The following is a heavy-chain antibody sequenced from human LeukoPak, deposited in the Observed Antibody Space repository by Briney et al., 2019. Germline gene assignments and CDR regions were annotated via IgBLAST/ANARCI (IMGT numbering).Heavy chain of an antibody. J-gene: IGHJ5*02. V-gene: IGHV4-39*07. D-gene: IGHD6-6*01. Sequence: SETLSLTCTVSGGSISSSSYYWGWIRQPPGKGLEWIGSIYYSGSTYYNPSLKSRVTISVDTSKNQFSLKLSSVTAADTAVYYCAREYSSSSNWFDPWGQGTLVTVSS. CDR3: AREYSSSSNWFDP. CDR2: IYYSGST. CDR1: GGSISSSSYY.